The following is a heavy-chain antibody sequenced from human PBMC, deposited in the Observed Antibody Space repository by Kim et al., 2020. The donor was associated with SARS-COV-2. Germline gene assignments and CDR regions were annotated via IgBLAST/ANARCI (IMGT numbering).Heavy chain of an antibody. CDR2: INADGSTT. CDR1: GFTFSSYC. Sequence: GGSLRLSCAASGFTFSSYCMHWVRQAPGKGLVWVSRINADGSTTSYVDSVKGRFTISRDNAKNTLYLQMNSLKAEDTAVYYCARGGWGTAGTDYWGQGTLVTVSS. CDR3: ARGGWGTAGTDY. J-gene: IGHJ4*02. D-gene: IGHD6-13*01. V-gene: IGHV3-74*01.